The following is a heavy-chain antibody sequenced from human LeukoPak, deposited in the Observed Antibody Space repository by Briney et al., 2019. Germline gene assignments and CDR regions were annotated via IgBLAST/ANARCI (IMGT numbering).Heavy chain of an antibody. J-gene: IGHJ6*02. CDR3: ARVTWLERRREARAYGMDV. CDR2: ITGRGDTK. CDR1: GFIFSNYE. Sequence: GGSLRLSCTASGFIFSNYEMNWVRQAPGKGLEWVSYITGRGDTKYYADSVRGRFTISRDNAKNALYLQMNSLRAEDTAVYYCARVTWLERRREARAYGMDVWGQGTTVTVSS. V-gene: IGHV3-48*03. D-gene: IGHD1-1*01.